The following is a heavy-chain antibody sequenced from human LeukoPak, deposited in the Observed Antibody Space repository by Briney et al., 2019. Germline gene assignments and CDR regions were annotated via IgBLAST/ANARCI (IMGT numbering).Heavy chain of an antibody. J-gene: IGHJ5*02. CDR3: ARRHSISWFDP. CDR1: GDSFTSYW. D-gene: IGHD2-15*01. Sequence: GESLQISCEVSGDSFTSYWIAWVRQMPGKGLEWVGMIYPGDSDTRYSPSFQGQVTISADKSISTAYLQWSSLQASDTAMYYRARRHSISWFDPWGQGTLVTVSS. V-gene: IGHV5-51*01. CDR2: IYPGDSDT.